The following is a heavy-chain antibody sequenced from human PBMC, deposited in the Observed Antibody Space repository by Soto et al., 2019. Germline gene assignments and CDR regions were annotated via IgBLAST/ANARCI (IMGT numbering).Heavy chain of an antibody. CDR1: DGSFSGYY. CDR2: INHSGST. Sequence: QVQLQQWGAGLLKPSETLSLTCAVYDGSFSGYYWSWIRQPPGKGLEWIGEINHSGSTNYNPSLKSRVTISVDTSKNQFSLKLSSVTAADTAVYYCARGRIWGSYRYTPYYFDYWGQGTLVTVSS. J-gene: IGHJ4*02. D-gene: IGHD3-16*02. CDR3: ARGRIWGSYRYTPYYFDY. V-gene: IGHV4-34*01.